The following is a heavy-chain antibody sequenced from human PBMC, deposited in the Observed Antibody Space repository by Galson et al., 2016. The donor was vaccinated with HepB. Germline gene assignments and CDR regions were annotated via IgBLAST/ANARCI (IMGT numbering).Heavy chain of an antibody. CDR1: GYSFTDYY. D-gene: IGHD6-6*01. CDR3: ARVRAARLYYYYGMDV. J-gene: IGHJ6*04. CDR2: INPISGGT. Sequence: SVKVSCKASGYSFTDYYMRWVRQAPGQGLEWMGWINPISGGTNYAQTFQGRVTMTRDTSISTAYMELSRLRSDDTAVYYCARVRAARLYYYYGMDVWGKGTTVTVSS. V-gene: IGHV1-2*02.